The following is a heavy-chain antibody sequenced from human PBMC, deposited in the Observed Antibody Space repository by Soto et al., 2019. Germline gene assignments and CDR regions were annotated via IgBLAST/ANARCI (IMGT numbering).Heavy chain of an antibody. V-gene: IGHV4-30-4*08. CDR3: ARNLGSGPAFDY. J-gene: IGHJ4*02. CDR2: IYYRGST. CDR1: GGTSGGGGGC. D-gene: IGHD5-12*01. Sequence: PSEALSVTRSVAGGTSGGGGGCRSWNPQPPGKGLEWIGYIYYRGSTYYNPSLQGRVTMTTDTSTSTAYMELRSLRSDDTALYYCARNLGSGPAFDYWRQRTLVPVSS.